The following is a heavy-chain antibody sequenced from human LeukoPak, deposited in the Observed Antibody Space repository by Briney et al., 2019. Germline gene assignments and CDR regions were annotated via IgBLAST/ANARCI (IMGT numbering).Heavy chain of an antibody. Sequence: KPSETLSLTCAVYGGSFSGYYWSWIRQPPGKGLEWIGEINHSGSTNYNPSLKSRVTISVDTSKNQFSLKLSSVTAADTAVYYCARGPRHYYDSSGYYPWGQGTLFTVSS. V-gene: IGHV4-34*01. J-gene: IGHJ5*02. CDR1: GGSFSGYY. CDR3: ARGPRHYYDSSGYYP. D-gene: IGHD3-22*01. CDR2: INHSGST.